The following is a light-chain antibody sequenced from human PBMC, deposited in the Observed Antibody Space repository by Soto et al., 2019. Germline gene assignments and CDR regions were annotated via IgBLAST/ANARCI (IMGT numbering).Light chain of an antibody. V-gene: IGLV2-14*01. Sequence: QSALTQPASVSGSPGQSITISCTGTSSDVGGYNYVSWYQQHPGKAPKLMIYEVSNRPSGVSNRFSGSKSGNTASLTISELQAEDEADYYCSSYTRSSTLVFGTGTKVTVL. CDR1: SSDVGGYNY. CDR3: SSYTRSSTLV. CDR2: EVS. J-gene: IGLJ1*01.